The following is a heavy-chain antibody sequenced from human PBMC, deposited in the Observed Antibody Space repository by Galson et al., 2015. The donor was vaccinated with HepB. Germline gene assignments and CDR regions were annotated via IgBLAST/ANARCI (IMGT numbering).Heavy chain of an antibody. D-gene: IGHD5-12*01. Sequence: SLRLSCAASGFTFSSYAMHWVRQAPGKGLEWVAVISYDGSNKYYADSVKGRFTISRDNSKNTLYLQMNSLRAEDTAVYYCARDRIGVDIVATIGYHDAFDIWGQGTMVTVSS. J-gene: IGHJ3*02. CDR2: ISYDGSNK. CDR1: GFTFSSYA. CDR3: ARDRIGVDIVATIGYHDAFDI. V-gene: IGHV3-30-3*01.